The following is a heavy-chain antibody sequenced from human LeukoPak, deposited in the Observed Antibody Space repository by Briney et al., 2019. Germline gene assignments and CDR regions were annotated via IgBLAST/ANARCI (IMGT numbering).Heavy chain of an antibody. Sequence: PGGSLRLSCAASGFTFSNYWMHWVRHTPGKGLMWVSRINPDGSSTTYAHSVRGRFTISRDNAKNTLYLQMNSLRDEDTAVYYCARRGVYNTSYFDSWGQGTLVTVSS. CDR1: GFTFSNYW. V-gene: IGHV3-74*01. CDR2: INPDGSST. J-gene: IGHJ4*02. D-gene: IGHD1-1*01. CDR3: ARRGVYNTSYFDS.